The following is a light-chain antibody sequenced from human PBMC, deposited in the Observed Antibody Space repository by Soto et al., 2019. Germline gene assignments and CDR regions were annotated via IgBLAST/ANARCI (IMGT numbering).Light chain of an antibody. Sequence: EIVMTQSPATLSVSPVERATLSCRASQSVSSNLAWYQQKPGQAPRLLIYGASTRAAGIPARFSASGSGTDFTLTISDVQPEDFALYYCHKRQSWPRTCGQGNKGDIK. V-gene: IGKV3D-15*01. CDR1: QSVSSN. CDR2: GAS. J-gene: IGKJ1*01. CDR3: HKRQSWPRT.